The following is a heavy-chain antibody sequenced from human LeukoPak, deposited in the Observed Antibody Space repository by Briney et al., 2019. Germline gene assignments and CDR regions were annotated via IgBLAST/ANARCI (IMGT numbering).Heavy chain of an antibody. CDR1: GGSFSGYY. CDR2: INHSGST. V-gene: IGHV4-34*01. J-gene: IGHJ4*02. Sequence: PSETLSLTCAVYGGSFSGYYWSWIRQPPGKGLEWIGEINHSGSTNYNPSLKSRVTISVDTSKNQFSLKLSSVTAADTAVYYCAREVIAAAGTWFDYWGQGTLVTVSS. CDR3: AREVIAAAGTWFDY. D-gene: IGHD6-13*01.